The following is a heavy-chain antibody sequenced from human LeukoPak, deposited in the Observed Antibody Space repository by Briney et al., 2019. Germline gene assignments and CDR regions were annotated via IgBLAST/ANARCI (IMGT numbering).Heavy chain of an antibody. CDR1: GGSFSGYY. V-gene: IGHV4-34*01. D-gene: IGHD3-22*01. CDR2: INHSGRT. CDR3: ARGYYYDGSAYFDY. Sequence: PSETLSLTCAVYGGSFSGYYWTWLRQPPGRGLEWVGEINHSGRTNYTPSLKGRATISVDTSKNQFSLQLSSVTAADTSVYYCARGYYYDGSAYFDYWGQGTLVTVSS. J-gene: IGHJ4*02.